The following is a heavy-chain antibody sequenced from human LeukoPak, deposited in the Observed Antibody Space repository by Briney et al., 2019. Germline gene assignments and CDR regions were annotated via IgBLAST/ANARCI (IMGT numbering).Heavy chain of an antibody. CDR3: ARRAGAYSHPYDY. CDR1: GFTFSHYT. J-gene: IGHJ4*02. CDR2: IYSDNT. V-gene: IGHV3-53*01. Sequence: GGSLRLSCTASGFTFSHYTINWVRQAPGKGLEWVSFIYSDNTHYSDSVKGRFTISRDNSKNTLYLQMNSLRAEDTAVYYCARRAGAYSHPYDYWGQGTLVTVSS. D-gene: IGHD4/OR15-4a*01.